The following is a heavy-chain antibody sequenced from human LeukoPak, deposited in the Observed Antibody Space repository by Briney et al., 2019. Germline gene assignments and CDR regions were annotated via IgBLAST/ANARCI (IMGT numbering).Heavy chain of an antibody. CDR3: ARLDGYNSFGVGYYFDY. CDR1: GYSFTSYW. J-gene: IGHJ4*02. CDR2: IYPGDSDT. Sequence: GESLKISCKGSGYSFTSYWIGWVRQMPGKGLEWMGIIYPGDSDTRYSPSFQGQVTISADKSISTAYLQWSSLKASDTAMYYCARLDGYNSFGVGYYFDYWGQGTLVTVSS. V-gene: IGHV5-51*01. D-gene: IGHD5-24*01.